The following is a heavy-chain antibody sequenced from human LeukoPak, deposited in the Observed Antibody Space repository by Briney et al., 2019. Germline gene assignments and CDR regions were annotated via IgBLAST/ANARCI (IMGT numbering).Heavy chain of an antibody. CDR2: IYPSDSDT. D-gene: IGHD3-9*01. Sequence: GESLKISCKGSGYSFTSYWIGWVRQVPGKGLEWMGIIYPSDSDTRYSPSFQGQVTFSADKSISTAYLQWSSLKASGTAMYYCAREDDILTGYPDYWGQGTLVTVSS. J-gene: IGHJ4*02. CDR1: GYSFTSYW. CDR3: AREDDILTGYPDY. V-gene: IGHV5-51*01.